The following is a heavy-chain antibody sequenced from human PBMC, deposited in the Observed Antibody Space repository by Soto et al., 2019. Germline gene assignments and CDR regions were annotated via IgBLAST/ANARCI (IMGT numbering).Heavy chain of an antibody. CDR3: AKATATGGGAFDI. CDR2: ILVSDST. V-gene: IGHV3-23*01. Sequence: PGGSIRLSCSASGFICSSYDMSWVRQAPGKALEWVSTILVSDSTHYDDSVRGRFTISRDRSKNTLYLQMNSLTAGDTAVYYCAKATATGGGAFDISGQGTMVTVSS. J-gene: IGHJ3*02. D-gene: IGHD2-8*02. CDR1: GFICSSYD.